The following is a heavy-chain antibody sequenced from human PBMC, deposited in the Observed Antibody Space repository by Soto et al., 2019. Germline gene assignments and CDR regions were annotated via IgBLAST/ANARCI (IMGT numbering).Heavy chain of an antibody. Sequence: PGGSLRLSCAASGFTFSDYYMSWIRQAPGKGLEWVSYISSSGSTIYYADSVKGRFTISRDNAKNSLYLQMNSLRAEDTAVYYCARRESSGMDYYYYMDVWGKGTTVTV. CDR1: GFTFSDYY. D-gene: IGHD6-25*01. CDR3: ARRESSGMDYYYYMDV. V-gene: IGHV3-11*01. CDR2: ISSSGSTI. J-gene: IGHJ6*03.